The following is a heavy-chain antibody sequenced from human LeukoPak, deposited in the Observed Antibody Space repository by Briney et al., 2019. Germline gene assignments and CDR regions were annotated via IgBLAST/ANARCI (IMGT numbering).Heavy chain of an antibody. CDR2: IHHSGST. Sequence: PSETLSLTCAVSGDSISSSNWWSWVRQPPGKGLEWIGEIHHSGSTNYNPSLKRRVTISVDKSKKQFSLKLTSVTAADTAVYYCARRYSGGLDHWGQGTRVTVSS. V-gene: IGHV4-4*02. J-gene: IGHJ4*02. CDR3: ARRYSGGLDH. CDR1: GDSISSSNW. D-gene: IGHD1-26*01.